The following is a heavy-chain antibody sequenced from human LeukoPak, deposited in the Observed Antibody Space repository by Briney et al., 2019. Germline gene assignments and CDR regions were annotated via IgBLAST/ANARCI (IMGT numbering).Heavy chain of an antibody. CDR1: GFTFSDYY. J-gene: IGHJ3*02. CDR3: ARAKSSGWHKYAFDI. Sequence: AGGSLRLSCAASGFTFSDYYMSWIRQAPGKGLEWVSYISSSGSTIYYADSVKGRFTISRDNAKNSLYLQMNSLRAEDTAVYYCARAKSSGWHKYAFDIWGQGTMVTVSS. V-gene: IGHV3-11*01. CDR2: ISSSGSTI. D-gene: IGHD6-19*01.